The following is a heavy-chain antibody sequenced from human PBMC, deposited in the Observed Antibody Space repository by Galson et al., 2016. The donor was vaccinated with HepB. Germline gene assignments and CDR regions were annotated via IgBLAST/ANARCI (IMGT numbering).Heavy chain of an antibody. CDR3: VREDYGDDPVYYYYYGMDV. CDR2: INSDGSST. D-gene: IGHD4-17*01. J-gene: IGHJ6*02. Sequence: PFSRYWMHWVRQAPGKRLVWVSRINSDGSSTAYADSVRGRFTISRGNAKNTVYLQMNSLRAEDTALYYCVREDYGDDPVYYYYYGMDVWGQGTTVSVSS. V-gene: IGHV3-74*01. CDR1: PFSRYW.